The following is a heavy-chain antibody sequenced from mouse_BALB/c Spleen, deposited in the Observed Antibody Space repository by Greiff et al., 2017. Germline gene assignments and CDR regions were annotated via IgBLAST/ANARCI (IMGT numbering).Heavy chain of an antibody. D-gene: IGHD2-2*01. CDR3: ARSGGYESPFDY. Sequence: QVQLQQPGAELVKPGASVKLSCKASGYTFTSYWMHWVKQRPGQGLEWIGEINPSNGRTNYNEKFKSKATLTVDKSSSTAYMQLSSLTSEDSAVYYCARSGGYESPFDYWGQGTTLTVSS. CDR2: INPSNGRT. J-gene: IGHJ2*01. V-gene: IGHV1S81*02. CDR1: GYTFTSYW.